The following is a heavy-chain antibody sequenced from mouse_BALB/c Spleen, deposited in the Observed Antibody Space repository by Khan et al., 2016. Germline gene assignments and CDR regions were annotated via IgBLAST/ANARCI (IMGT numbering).Heavy chain of an antibody. CDR1: GFAFSSYW. D-gene: IGHD2-14*01. V-gene: IGHV1-80*01. Sequence: QVQLQQSGAELVRPGSSVKISCKASGFAFSSYWMNWVKQRPGQGLEWIGQIYPGDGDTNYNGKFKGKATLTADKSSSTAYMKLSSLTSEDSAVYFCARGTPFANWGQGTLVTVSA. CDR3: ARGTPFAN. J-gene: IGHJ3*01. CDR2: IYPGDGDT.